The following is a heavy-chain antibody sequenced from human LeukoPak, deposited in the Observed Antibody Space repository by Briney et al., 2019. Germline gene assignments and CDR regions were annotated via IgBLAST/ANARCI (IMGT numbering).Heavy chain of an antibody. V-gene: IGHV1-2*02. J-gene: IGHJ4*02. Sequence: ASVKVSCKASGGTFSSYAISWVRQAPGQGLEWMGWINPNSGGTNYAQKFQGRVTMTRDASISTAYMELSRLRSDDTAVYYCAGILWFGEWAFDYWGQGTLVTVSS. CDR3: AGILWFGEWAFDY. CDR2: INPNSGGT. CDR1: GGTFSSYA. D-gene: IGHD3-10*01.